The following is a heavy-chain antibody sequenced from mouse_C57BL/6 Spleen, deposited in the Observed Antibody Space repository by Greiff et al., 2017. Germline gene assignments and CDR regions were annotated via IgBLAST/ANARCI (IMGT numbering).Heavy chain of an antibody. CDR1: GYAFSSSW. CDR2: IYPGAGVT. D-gene: IGHD2-1*01. Sequence: QVQLQQSGPELVKPGASVKISCKASGYAFSSSWMNWVKQRPGKGLEWIGRIYPGAGVTNYTGKFTGKATLTADKSSSTAYMQLSSLTSEDSAVSFCDRSNCYGNYWFAYWGQGTLVTVSA. V-gene: IGHV1-82*01. J-gene: IGHJ3*01. CDR3: DRSNCYGNYWFAY.